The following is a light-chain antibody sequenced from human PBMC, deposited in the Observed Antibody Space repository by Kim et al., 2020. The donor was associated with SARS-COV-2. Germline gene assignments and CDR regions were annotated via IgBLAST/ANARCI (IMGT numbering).Light chain of an antibody. V-gene: IGLV2-14*03. J-gene: IGLJ1*01. CDR2: DVS. CDR1: SSDVGGYNY. CDR3: SSYTSSSTQV. Sequence: QSITISCTGTSSDVGGYNYVYWYQQHPGKAPKLLIYDVSDRPSGVSNRFSGSKSGNTASLTISGLQAEDEADYYCSSYTSSSTQVFGTGTKVTVL.